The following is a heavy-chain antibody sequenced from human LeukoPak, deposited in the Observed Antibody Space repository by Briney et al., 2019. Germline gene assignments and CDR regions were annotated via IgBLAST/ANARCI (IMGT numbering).Heavy chain of an antibody. CDR2: IYYSGST. CDR3: ARRYSSSWFFDY. V-gene: IGHV4-59*08. D-gene: IGHD6-13*01. Sequence: LETLSLTCVVYGGPFSGYYWSWIRQPPGKGLEWIGYIYYSGSTNYNPSLKSRVTISVDTSKNQFSLKLSSVTAADTAVYYCARRYSSSWFFDYWGQGTLVTVSS. CDR1: GGPFSGYY. J-gene: IGHJ4*02.